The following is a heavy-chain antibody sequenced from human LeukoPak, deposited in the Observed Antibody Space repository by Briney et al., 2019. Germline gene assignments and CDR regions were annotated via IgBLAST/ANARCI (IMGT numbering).Heavy chain of an antibody. CDR2: IRSKANSYAT. CDR3: TRQRQDYYYYMDV. CDR1: GFTFSGSA. Sequence: TGGSLRLSCAASGFTFSGSAMHWVRQASGKGLEWVGRIRSKANSYATAYAASVKGRFTISRDDSKNTAYLQMNSLKTEDTAVYYCTRQRQDYYYYMDVWGKGTTVTVSS. J-gene: IGHJ6*03. V-gene: IGHV3-73*01.